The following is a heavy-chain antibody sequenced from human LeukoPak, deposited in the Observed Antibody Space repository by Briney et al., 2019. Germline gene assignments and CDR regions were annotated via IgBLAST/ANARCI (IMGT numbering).Heavy chain of an antibody. J-gene: IGHJ4*02. CDR1: GYTFTSYG. V-gene: IGHV1-18*01. D-gene: IGHD3-10*01. Sequence: GASVKVSCKASGYTFTSYGISWVRQAPGQGLEWMGWISAYNGKTKYAEKFQGRVTVTTDPSTSTSYMELTSLRSDDTAVYYCARDRDAIWFGELLFWGQGTLVIVSS. CDR2: ISAYNGKT. CDR3: ARDRDAIWFGELLF.